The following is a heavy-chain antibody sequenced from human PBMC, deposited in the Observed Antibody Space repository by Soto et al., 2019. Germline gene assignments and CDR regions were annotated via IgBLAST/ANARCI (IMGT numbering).Heavy chain of an antibody. J-gene: IGHJ5*02. D-gene: IGHD6-13*01. CDR1: GDSVSSNSAA. CDR3: ARDHGSSWYPEGWFDP. V-gene: IGHV6-1*01. CDR2: TYYRSKWYN. Sequence: PSQTLSLTCAISGDSVSSNSAAWNWIRQSPSRGLEWLGRTYYRSKWYNDYAVSVKSRITINPDTSKNQFSLQLNSVTPEDTAVYYCARDHGSSWYPEGWFDPWGQGTMVTVYS.